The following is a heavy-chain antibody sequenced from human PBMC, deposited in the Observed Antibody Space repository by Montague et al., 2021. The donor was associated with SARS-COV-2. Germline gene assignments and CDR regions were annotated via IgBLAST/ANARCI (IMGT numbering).Heavy chain of an antibody. CDR2: INHGGST. Sequence: SETLSLTCAVYGGSFSDYHWTWIRQSPGEGLEWIGQINHGGSTKYNPSLKSRVTISIDTSKNQFSLQLSSVTAADTAVYYCGRQGSSSSWYGGYYYGMDVGGQGTRVTVSS. CDR1: GGSFSDYH. D-gene: IGHD6-13*01. J-gene: IGHJ6*02. CDR3: GRQGSSSSWYGGYYYGMDV. V-gene: IGHV4-34*01.